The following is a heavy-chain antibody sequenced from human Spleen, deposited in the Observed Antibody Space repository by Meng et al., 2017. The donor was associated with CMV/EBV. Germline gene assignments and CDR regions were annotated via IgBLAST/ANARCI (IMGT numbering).Heavy chain of an antibody. D-gene: IGHD1-26*01. CDR3: TRWHSGSNFDY. CDR1: GFTFSSYW. J-gene: IGHJ4*02. CDR2: IRRKAYGGST. Sequence: GESLKISCAASGFTFSSYWMHWVRQAPGKGLEWVGFIRRKAYGGSTEYAASVKGRFTISRDDSKSVAYLQMSSLKTEDTALYYCTRWHSGSNFDYWGRGTLVTVSS. V-gene: IGHV3-49*04.